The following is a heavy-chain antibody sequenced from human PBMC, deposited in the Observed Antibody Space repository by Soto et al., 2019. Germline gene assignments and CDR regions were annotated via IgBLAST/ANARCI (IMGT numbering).Heavy chain of an antibody. J-gene: IGHJ3*02. CDR3: ARGGLYYYDSSGTYAFDI. D-gene: IGHD3-22*01. CDR1: GYTFTSHG. CDR2: ISAYNGKT. Sequence: QVQLVQSGAEVKKPGASVKVSCKASGYTFTSHGISWVRQAPGQGLEWMGWISAYNGKTNYVQNLQGRVTMTTDTSMSTAYLELKSLRSDDTAVYYCARGGLYYYDSSGTYAFDIWGQGTTVTVSS. V-gene: IGHV1-18*01.